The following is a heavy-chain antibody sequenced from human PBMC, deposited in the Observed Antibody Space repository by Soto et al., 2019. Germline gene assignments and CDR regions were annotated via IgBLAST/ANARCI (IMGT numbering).Heavy chain of an antibody. CDR3: ARENFWIGYPYYYYGMDV. CDR1: GDSVSSNSAA. V-gene: IGHV6-1*01. Sequence: QTLSLTCAISGDSVSSNSAAWNWIRQSPSRGLEWLGRTYYRSKWYNDYAVSVKSRITINPDTSKNQFSLQLNSVTPEDTAVYYCARENFWIGYPYYYYGMDVWGQGTTVTVSS. J-gene: IGHJ6*02. CDR2: TYYRSKWYN. D-gene: IGHD3-3*01.